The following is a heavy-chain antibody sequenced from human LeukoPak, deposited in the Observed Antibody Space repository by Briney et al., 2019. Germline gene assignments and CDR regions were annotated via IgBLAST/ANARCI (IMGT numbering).Heavy chain of an antibody. CDR3: ARERFGDLSPSPDAFDI. D-gene: IGHD3-10*01. CDR2: ISSNGGST. V-gene: IGHV3-64*01. Sequence: PGGSLRLSCAASGFTFSSYAMHWVRQAPGKGLEYVSAISSNGGSTYYANSVKGRFTISRDNSKNTLYLQMGSLRAEDMAVYYCARERFGDLSPSPDAFDIWGQGKMVTVSS. J-gene: IGHJ3*02. CDR1: GFTFSSYA.